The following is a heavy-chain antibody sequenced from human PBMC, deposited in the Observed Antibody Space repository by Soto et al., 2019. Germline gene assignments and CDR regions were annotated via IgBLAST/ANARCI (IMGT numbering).Heavy chain of an antibody. V-gene: IGHV4-34*01. CDR2: INHSGST. CDR1: GGSFSGYY. CDR3: ARGRSSGWLPPTLFSVWRRGGWFDP. Sequence: SETLSLTCAVYGGSFSGYYWSWIRQPPGKGLEWMGEINHSGSTNYNPSPKSRVTISVDTSKNQFSLKLSSVTAADTAVYYCARGRSSGWLPPTLFSVWRRGGWFDPWGQGTLVTVSS. D-gene: IGHD6-19*01. J-gene: IGHJ5*02.